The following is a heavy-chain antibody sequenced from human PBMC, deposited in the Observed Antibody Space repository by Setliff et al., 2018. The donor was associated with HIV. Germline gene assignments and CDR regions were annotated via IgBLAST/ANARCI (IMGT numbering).Heavy chain of an antibody. CDR2: IYYGGST. CDR1: GGSISSSSYY. J-gene: IGHJ4*02. Sequence: SETLSLTCTVSGGSISSSSYYWGWIRQPPGKGLEWIGSIYYGGSTYYNPSLKSRVTISVDTSKNQFSLKLSSVTAADTAVYYCARVDSSGEYYFDYWGQGTLVTVSS. D-gene: IGHD6-19*01. CDR3: ARVDSSGEYYFDY. V-gene: IGHV4-39*01.